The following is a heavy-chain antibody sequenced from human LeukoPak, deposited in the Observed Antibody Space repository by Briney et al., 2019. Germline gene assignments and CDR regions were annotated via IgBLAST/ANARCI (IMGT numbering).Heavy chain of an antibody. CDR3: ARGAARLDYYYYMDV. D-gene: IGHD6-6*01. V-gene: IGHV1-69*05. CDR1: GGTFSSYA. J-gene: IGHJ6*03. Sequence: SVKVSCKASGGTFSSYAISWVRQAPGQGLEWMGGVIPIFGTANYAQKFQGRVTITTDESTSTAYMELSSLRSEDTAVYYCARGAARLDYYYYMDVWGKGTTVTVSS. CDR2: VIPIFGTA.